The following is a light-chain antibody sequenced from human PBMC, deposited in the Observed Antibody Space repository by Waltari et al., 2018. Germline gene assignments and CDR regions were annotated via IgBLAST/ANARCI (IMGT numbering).Light chain of an antibody. J-gene: IGLJ3*02. CDR1: SNDVAIHNF. CDR3: SSYTSNNAV. V-gene: IGLV2-14*03. Sequence: SALTQPASASGSPGPSITVSCTGISNDVAIHNFVSWYQHPPGTPPIVVIYDVSYRPSGVSVRFSGSKAGNTASLTISGLQAEDEADYYCSSYTSNNAVFGGGTKLTVL. CDR2: DVS.